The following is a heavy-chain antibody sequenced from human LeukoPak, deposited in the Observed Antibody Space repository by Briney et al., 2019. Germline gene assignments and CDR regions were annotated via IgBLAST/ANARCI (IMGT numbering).Heavy chain of an antibody. J-gene: IGHJ4*02. CDR3: ASHSGGITMVRGVMSDY. V-gene: IGHV4-39*01. D-gene: IGHD3-10*01. CDR2: IYYSGST. CDR1: GGSISSSSYY. Sequence: SETLSLTCTVSGGSISSSSYYWGWIRQPPGKGLEWIGSIYYSGSTYYNPSLKSRVTISVDTSKNQFSLKLSSVTAADTAVYYCASHSGGITMVRGVMSDYWGRGTLVTVSS.